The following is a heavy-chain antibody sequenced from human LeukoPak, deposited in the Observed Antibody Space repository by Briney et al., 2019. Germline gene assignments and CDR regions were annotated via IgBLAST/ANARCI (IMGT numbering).Heavy chain of an antibody. CDR3: ARDSESNWGSGYDY. CDR1: GFTFSSYS. D-gene: IGHD7-27*01. J-gene: IGHJ4*02. Sequence: GGSLRLSCAASGFTFSSYSMNWVRQAPGKGLEWVSSISSSSSYIYYADSVKGRFTISRDNAKNSLYLQMNSLRAEDTAAYYCARDSESNWGSGYDYWGQGTLVTVSS. CDR2: ISSSSSYI. V-gene: IGHV3-21*01.